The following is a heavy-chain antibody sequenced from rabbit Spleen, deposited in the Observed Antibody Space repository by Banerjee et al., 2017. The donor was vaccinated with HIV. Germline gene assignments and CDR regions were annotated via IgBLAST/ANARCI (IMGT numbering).Heavy chain of an antibody. J-gene: IGHJ6*01. CDR2: IYAGSSGFT. CDR1: GFSFSNIDY. CDR3: ARDTGTSFSTYGMDL. D-gene: IGHD7-1*01. Sequence: QSLEESGGDLVKPGASLTLTCTASGFSFSNIDYMCWVRQAPGKGLEWIACIYAGSSGFTYSATWAKGRFTCSKASLTTVTLQMTSLTVADTATYFCARDTGTSFSTYGMDLWGPGTLVTVS. V-gene: IGHV1S40*01.